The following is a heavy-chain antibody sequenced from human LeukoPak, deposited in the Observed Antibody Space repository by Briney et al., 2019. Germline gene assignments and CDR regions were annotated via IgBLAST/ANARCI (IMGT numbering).Heavy chain of an antibody. D-gene: IGHD6-19*01. CDR3: ARVVAGMYYFDY. CDR2: IYYSGST. J-gene: IGHJ4*02. CDR1: GGSISSSSYY. Sequence: SETPSLTCTVSGGSISSSSYYWGWIRQPPGKGLEWIGSIYYSGSTYYNPSLKSRVTISVDTSKNQFSLKLSSVTAADTAVYYCARVVAGMYYFDYWGQGTLVTVSS. V-gene: IGHV4-39*01.